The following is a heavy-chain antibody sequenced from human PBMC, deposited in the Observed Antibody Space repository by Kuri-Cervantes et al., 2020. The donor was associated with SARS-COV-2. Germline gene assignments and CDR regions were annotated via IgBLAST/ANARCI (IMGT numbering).Heavy chain of an antibody. D-gene: IGHD1-26*01. CDR1: GGSISSSSYY. Sequence: SETLSLTCTVSGGSISSSSYYWGWIRQPPGKGLEWIGSIYYSGSTYYNPSLKSRVTISVDTSKNQFSLKLSSVIAADTAVYYCARVSGAGAFDIWGQGTMVTVSS. CDR3: ARVSGAGAFDI. CDR2: IYYSGST. J-gene: IGHJ3*02. V-gene: IGHV4-39*01.